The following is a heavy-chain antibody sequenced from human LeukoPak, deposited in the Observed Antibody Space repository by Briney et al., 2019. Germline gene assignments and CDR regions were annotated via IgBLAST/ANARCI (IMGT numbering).Heavy chain of an antibody. J-gene: IGHJ4*02. CDR2: INTGNGNT. V-gene: IGHV1-3*04. CDR1: GYTFTSYA. D-gene: IGHD2-21*02. Sequence: ASVKVSCKASGYTFTSYAMHWVRQAPGQRLECMGWINTGNGNTKYSQKFQGRVTITRDTSASTAYMDLSSLRSEGTAVYYCARNTETAIPLPYYFDYWGQGTLVTVSS. CDR3: ARNTETAIPLPYYFDY.